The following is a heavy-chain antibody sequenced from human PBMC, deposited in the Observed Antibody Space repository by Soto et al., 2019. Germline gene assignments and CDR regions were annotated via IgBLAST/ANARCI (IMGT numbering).Heavy chain of an antibody. J-gene: IGHJ3*02. Sequence: PSETLSLTCAVYGGSFSGYYWSWIRQPPGKWLEWIGEINHSGSTNYNPSLKSRVTISVDTSKNQFSLKLSSVTAADTAVYYCARLGRVTIFGVVIPDAFDIWGQGXMVTV. CDR3: ARLGRVTIFGVVIPDAFDI. CDR1: GGSFSGYY. CDR2: INHSGST. V-gene: IGHV4-34*01. D-gene: IGHD3-3*01.